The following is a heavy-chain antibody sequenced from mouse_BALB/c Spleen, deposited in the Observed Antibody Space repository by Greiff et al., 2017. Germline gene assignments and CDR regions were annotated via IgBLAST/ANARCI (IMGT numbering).Heavy chain of an antibody. CDR2: IYPSDSYT. J-gene: IGHJ4*01. D-gene: IGHD2-10*02. V-gene: IGHV1-69*02. CDR1: GYTFTSYW. Sequence: QVQLQQPGAELVRPGASVKLSCKASGYTFTSYWINWVKQRPGQGLEWIGNIYPSDSYTNYNQKFKDKATLTVDKSSSTAYMQLSSPTSEDSAVYYCTRLVWDFGAMDYWGQGTSVTVSS. CDR3: TRLVWDFGAMDY.